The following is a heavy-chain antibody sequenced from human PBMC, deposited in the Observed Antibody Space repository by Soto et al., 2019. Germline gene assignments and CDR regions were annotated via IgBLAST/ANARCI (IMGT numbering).Heavy chain of an antibody. Sequence: EVQLVESGGGLVRPGGSLRLSCEASGFIFGNYCMNWVRQAPGKGLEWVSSISSRSNFIYYADSLRGRVTISRDNTQNSLHLQMNSLRVEDTAIYYCARVQKLYGNSVYYYGMDVWGQGTTVTVSS. CDR1: GFIFGNYC. J-gene: IGHJ6*02. V-gene: IGHV3-21*01. CDR2: ISSRSNFI. D-gene: IGHD2-8*01. CDR3: ARVQKLYGNSVYYYGMDV.